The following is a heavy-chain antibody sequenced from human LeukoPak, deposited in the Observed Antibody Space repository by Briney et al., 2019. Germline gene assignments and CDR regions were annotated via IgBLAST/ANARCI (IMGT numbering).Heavy chain of an antibody. Sequence: ASVKVSCKASGYTFTGYYMHWVRQAPGQGLEWMGRLNPNTGGTNYAQKFQGRVTMTRDTSISTAYMELSRLRSDDTAVYYCARDYYYGSVSNWFDPWGQGTLVTVSS. CDR1: GYTFTGYY. V-gene: IGHV1-2*06. D-gene: IGHD3-10*01. J-gene: IGHJ5*02. CDR2: LNPNTGGT. CDR3: ARDYYYGSVSNWFDP.